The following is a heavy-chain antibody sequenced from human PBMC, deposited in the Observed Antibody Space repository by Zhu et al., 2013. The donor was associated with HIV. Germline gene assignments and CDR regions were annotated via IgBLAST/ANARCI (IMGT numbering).Heavy chain of an antibody. CDR2: IIPIFGTA. CDR3: ARDIAAAGPTPTGWYFDL. V-gene: IGHV1-69*06. D-gene: IGHD6-13*01. J-gene: IGHJ2*01. Sequence: QVQLVQSGAEVKKPGSSVKVSCKASGGTFSSYAISWVRQAPGQGLEWMGGIIPIFGTANYAQKFQGRVTITADKSTSTAYMELSSLRSEDTAVYYCARDIAAAGPTPTGWYFDLWGRGTLVTVSS. CDR1: GGTFSSYA.